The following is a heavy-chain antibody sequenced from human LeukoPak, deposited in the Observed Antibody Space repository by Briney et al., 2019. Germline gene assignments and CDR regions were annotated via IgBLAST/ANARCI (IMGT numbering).Heavy chain of an antibody. V-gene: IGHV5-51*01. D-gene: IGHD3-10*01. CDR1: GSRFTSYW. Sequence: GGPLQISCQGSGSRFTSYWIGWVRQLPGKGLEWMGIIYPGDSDTRYSPSFQGQVTISADKSISTAYLQWSSLKASDTAMYYCARGGNITMVRGVIPNDAFDIWGQGTMVTVSS. J-gene: IGHJ3*02. CDR2: IYPGDSDT. CDR3: ARGGNITMVRGVIPNDAFDI.